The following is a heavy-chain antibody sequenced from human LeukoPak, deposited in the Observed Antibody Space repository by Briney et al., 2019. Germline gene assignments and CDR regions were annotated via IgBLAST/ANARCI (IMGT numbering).Heavy chain of an antibody. CDR2: FDPAEGET. J-gene: IGHJ4*02. CDR3: ATDGRGHVMTLNY. CDR1: GYTLSEIS. V-gene: IGHV1-24*01. D-gene: IGHD3-10*01. Sequence: AASVKVSCKVSGYTLSEISMHWVRQAPGKGLEWMGGFDPAEGETIYAQKFQGRDTLTEDTSTNTAFLELSRLRSEDTAVYYCATDGRGHVMTLNYWGQGSLVTVSS.